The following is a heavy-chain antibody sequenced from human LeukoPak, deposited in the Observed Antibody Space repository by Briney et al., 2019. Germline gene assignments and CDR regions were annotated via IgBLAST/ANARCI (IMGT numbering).Heavy chain of an antibody. J-gene: IGHJ4*02. CDR2: IKHDGSDK. CDR1: GFMFSSYW. Sequence: GGSLRLSCAASGFMFSSYWMSWVRQAPGKGLEWVANIKHDGSDKYYVDSVKGRFTISRDNAKNSLYLQMNSLRAEDTAVYYCSRDDQYCSWNWGQGTLVTVSP. V-gene: IGHV3-7*05. CDR3: SRDDQYCSWN. D-gene: IGHD2-21*02.